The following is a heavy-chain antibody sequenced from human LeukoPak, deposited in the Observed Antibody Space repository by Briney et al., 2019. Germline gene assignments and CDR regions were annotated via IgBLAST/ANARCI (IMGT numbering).Heavy chain of an antibody. CDR1: GFTFSSYG. D-gene: IGHD6-19*01. Sequence: QPGRCLRLSCAASGFTFSSYGMHWVRQAPGKGLEWVAVISYDGSNKYYADSVKGRFTISRDNSKNTLYLQMNSLRAEDTAVYYCGTVPPSEGVAGKGSFDYWGQGTLVTVSS. V-gene: IGHV3-30*03. CDR3: GTVPPSEGVAGKGSFDY. J-gene: IGHJ4*02. CDR2: ISYDGSNK.